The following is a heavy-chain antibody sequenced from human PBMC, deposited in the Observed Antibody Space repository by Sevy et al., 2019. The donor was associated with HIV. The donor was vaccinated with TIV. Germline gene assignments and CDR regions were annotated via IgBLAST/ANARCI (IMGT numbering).Heavy chain of an antibody. CDR1: GFTFSSYG. CDR3: AKGDIVVLVAARPPGFYMDV. D-gene: IGHD2-15*01. V-gene: IGHV3-30*18. CDR2: ISYDGSNK. Sequence: GGSLRLSCAASGFTFSSYGMHWVRQAPGKGLEWVAVISYDGSNKYYADSVKGRFTISRDNSKNTLYLQMNSLRAEDTAVYYCAKGDIVVLVAARPPGFYMDVWGQGTTVTVSS. J-gene: IGHJ6*02.